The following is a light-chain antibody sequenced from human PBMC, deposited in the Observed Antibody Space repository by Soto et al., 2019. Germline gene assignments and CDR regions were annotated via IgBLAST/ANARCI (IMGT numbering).Light chain of an antibody. CDR3: SSYAGSNNYV. CDR1: SSDVGGYNY. CDR2: EVS. V-gene: IGLV2-8*01. J-gene: IGLJ1*01. Sequence: QSALTQPPSASGSPGQSVTISCTGTSSDVGGYNYVSWYQQHPGKAPKLMIYEVSKRPSGVPDRFSGYKSGNTASLTVSGLHAEDEADYYSSSYAGSNNYVFGTGTKLTVL.